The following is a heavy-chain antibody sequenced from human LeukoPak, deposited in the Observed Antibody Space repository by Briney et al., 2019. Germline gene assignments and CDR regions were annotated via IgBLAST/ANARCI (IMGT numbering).Heavy chain of an antibody. CDR3: ARVTDFLDY. D-gene: IGHD3-3*01. Sequence: SETLSLTCTVSGGSISNYYWSWIRQPPGKGLEWIGYIYYTGSTNYNPSLKSRVTISIDTSKNQFSLNLRSVTAADTAVYYCARVTDFLDYWGQGSLVTVSS. CDR1: GGSISNYY. J-gene: IGHJ4*02. CDR2: IYYTGST. V-gene: IGHV4-59*01.